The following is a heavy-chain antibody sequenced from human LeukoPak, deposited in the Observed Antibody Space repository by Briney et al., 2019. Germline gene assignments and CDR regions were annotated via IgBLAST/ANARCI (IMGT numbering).Heavy chain of an antibody. CDR3: AKGSSPSRPYYFDY. V-gene: IGHV3-23*01. CDR2: ITASGGDT. J-gene: IGHJ4*02. Sequence: GASLRLSCAASGFTFNNYAMSWVRQAPGKGLEWISAITASGGDTYHADSVKGRFTISRDNSNSTVYLQMHSLRAEDTAVYYCAKGSSPSRPYYFDYWGQGTLVTVSS. CDR1: GFTFNNYA. D-gene: IGHD1-26*01.